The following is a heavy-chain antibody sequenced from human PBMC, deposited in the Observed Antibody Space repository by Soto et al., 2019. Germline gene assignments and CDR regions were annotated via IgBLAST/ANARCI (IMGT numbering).Heavy chain of an antibody. CDR1: GGSISSSSYY. V-gene: IGHV4-39*01. CDR3: ARVKRGSGWPPDF. J-gene: IGHJ4*02. CDR2: IYYSGST. D-gene: IGHD6-19*01. Sequence: PSETLSLTCIVSGGSISSSSYYWGWIRQPPGKGLEWIGNIYYSGSTYYNPSLKSRVTISVDTSKNQFSLKLSSATAADTAVYYCARVKRGSGWPPDFWGQGTLVTVSS.